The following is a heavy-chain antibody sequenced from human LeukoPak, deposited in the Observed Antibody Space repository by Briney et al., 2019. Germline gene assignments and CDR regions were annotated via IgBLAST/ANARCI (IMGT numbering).Heavy chain of an antibody. V-gene: IGHV3-53*01. J-gene: IGHJ4*02. Sequence: GGSLRLSCTVPGFTVSSNSMSWVHQAPGKGLEWVSFIYSGGNTHYSDSVKGRFTISRDNSKNTLYLQMNSLRADDTAVYYCARRAGEYSHPYDYWGQGTLVTVSS. CDR3: ARRAGEYSHPYDY. CDR2: IYSGGNT. D-gene: IGHD4-17*01. CDR1: GFTVSSNS.